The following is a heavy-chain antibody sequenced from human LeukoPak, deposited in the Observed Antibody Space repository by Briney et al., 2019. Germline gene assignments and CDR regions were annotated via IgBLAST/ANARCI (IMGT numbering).Heavy chain of an antibody. Sequence: SETLSLTCTVSGGSISSYYWSWIRQPPGKGLEWIGYIYYSGSTNYIPSLKSRVTISVDTSKNQFSLKLSSVTAADTAVYYCAMGYYYDSSGYSYYFDYWGQGTLVTVSS. J-gene: IGHJ4*02. D-gene: IGHD3-22*01. CDR3: AMGYYYDSSGYSYYFDY. CDR2: IYYSGST. V-gene: IGHV4-59*01. CDR1: GGSISSYY.